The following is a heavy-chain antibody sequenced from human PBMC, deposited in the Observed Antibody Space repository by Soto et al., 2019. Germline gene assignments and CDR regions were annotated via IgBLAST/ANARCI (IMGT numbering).Heavy chain of an antibody. CDR3: AKERSVVATTPDFDY. Sequence: VKVSCKAFGYSFISHYMHWVRQAPGQGLEWMGTIHPAGINRGYAQKFQGRFTMTSDTSTSTVYMELTSLTSEDTAVYYCAKERSVVATTPDFDYWGQGTLVTVSS. D-gene: IGHD5-12*01. CDR1: GYSFISHY. J-gene: IGHJ4*02. V-gene: IGHV1-46*01. CDR2: IHPAGINR.